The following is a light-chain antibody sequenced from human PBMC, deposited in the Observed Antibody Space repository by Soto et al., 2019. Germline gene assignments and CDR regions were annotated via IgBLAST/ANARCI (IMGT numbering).Light chain of an antibody. CDR3: QQYYSFST. CDR2: AAS. V-gene: IGKV1-39*01. CDR1: QSISSY. J-gene: IGKJ1*01. Sequence: DIHLTQSPSFLSASLGDRVTITCRASQSISSYLNWYQQKPGKAPKLLIYAASSLQSGVPSRFSGSGSGTEFTLTISGLQPDDFATYSCQQYYSFSTFGQGTKVDIK.